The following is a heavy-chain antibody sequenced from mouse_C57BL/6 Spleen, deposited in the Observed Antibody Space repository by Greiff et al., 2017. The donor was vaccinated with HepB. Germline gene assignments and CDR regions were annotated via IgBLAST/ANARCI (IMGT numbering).Heavy chain of an antibody. J-gene: IGHJ4*01. D-gene: IGHD1-1*01. CDR3: ARSITTVVATDYAMDY. V-gene: IGHV1-4*01. CDR2: INPSSGYT. Sequence: QVQLQQSGAELARPGASVKMSCKASGYTFTSYTMHWVKQRPGQGLEWIGYINPSSGYTKYNQKFKDKATLTADKSSSTAYMQLSSRTSEDSAVYYCARSITTVVATDYAMDYWGQGTSVTVSS. CDR1: GYTFTSYT.